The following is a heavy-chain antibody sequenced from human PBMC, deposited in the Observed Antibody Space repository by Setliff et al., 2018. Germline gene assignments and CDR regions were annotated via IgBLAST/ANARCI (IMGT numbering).Heavy chain of an antibody. J-gene: IGHJ4*02. CDR1: GGSFNSANYY. CDR3: ARVRNTQNGFFDY. CDR2: ISKTGKT. V-gene: IGHV4-61*01. D-gene: IGHD1-1*01. Sequence: SETLSLTCTVSGGSFNSANYYWSWIRQPPGKGLEWIGFISKTGKTIYNPSLQSRVTISVDTSKNQFSLKLSSVTAADTAIYYCARVRNTQNGFFDYWSQGTLVTVSS.